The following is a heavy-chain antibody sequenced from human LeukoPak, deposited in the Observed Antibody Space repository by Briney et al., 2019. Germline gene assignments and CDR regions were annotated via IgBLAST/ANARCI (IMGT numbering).Heavy chain of an antibody. J-gene: IGHJ5*02. D-gene: IGHD2-2*01. CDR3: AREGNCTTTTCGWFDP. Sequence: GGSLRLSCAVSGFTFIKYAMTWVRQSPEKGLEWIAAISGLVGTTYYADSVKGRFTISRDNSENLLYLEMNRLRAEDSAKYYCAREGNCTTTTCGWFDPWGQGTRVTVSS. CDR1: GFTFIKYA. V-gene: IGHV3-23*01. CDR2: ISGLVGTT.